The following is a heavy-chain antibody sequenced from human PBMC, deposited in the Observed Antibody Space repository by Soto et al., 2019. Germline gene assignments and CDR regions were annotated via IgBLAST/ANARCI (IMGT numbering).Heavy chain of an antibody. CDR1: GFTFSSYG. V-gene: IGHV3-33*01. Sequence: QVQLVESGGGVVQPGRSLRLSCAASGFTFSSYGMHWVRQAPGKGLEWVAVIWYDGSNKYYADSVKGRFTISRDNSKNTLDLQMKSLRAEDTAVYYCARDPTGDHGGYYYDGMDVWGQGTTITVSS. CDR3: ARDPTGDHGGYYYDGMDV. J-gene: IGHJ6*02. D-gene: IGHD7-27*01. CDR2: IWYDGSNK.